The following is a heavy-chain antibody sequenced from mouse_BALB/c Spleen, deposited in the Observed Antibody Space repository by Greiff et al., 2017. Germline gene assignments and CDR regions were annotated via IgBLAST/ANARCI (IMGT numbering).Heavy chain of an antibody. V-gene: IGHV5-17*02. D-gene: IGHD1-2*01. CDR2: ISSGSSTI. Sequence: EVQVVESGGGLVQPGGSRKLSCAASGFTFSSFGMHWVRQAPEKGLEWVAYISSGSSTIYYADTVKGRFTISRDNPKNTLFLQMTSLRSEDTAMYYCARGYPYYFDYWGQGTTLTVSS. CDR3: ARGYPYYFDY. J-gene: IGHJ2*01. CDR1: GFTFSSFG.